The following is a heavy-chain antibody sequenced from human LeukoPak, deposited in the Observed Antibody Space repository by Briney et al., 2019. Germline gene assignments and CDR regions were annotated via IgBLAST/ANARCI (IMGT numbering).Heavy chain of an antibody. CDR2: INPNSGGT. Sequence: ASVKVSCKASGYTFTGYYMHWVRQAAGQGLEWMGWINPNSGGTNYAQKFQGRVTMTRDTSISTAYMELSRLRSDDTAVYYCARAPIVGATRPFDYWGQGTLVTVSS. CDR1: GYTFTGYY. D-gene: IGHD1-26*01. J-gene: IGHJ4*02. CDR3: ARAPIVGATRPFDY. V-gene: IGHV1-2*02.